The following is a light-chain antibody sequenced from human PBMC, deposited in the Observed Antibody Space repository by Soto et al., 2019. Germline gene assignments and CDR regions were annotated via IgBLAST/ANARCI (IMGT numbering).Light chain of an antibody. V-gene: IGKV3-11*01. CDR3: QQRHSWVT. J-gene: IGKJ5*01. Sequence: EIVLTQSPATLSVSPGERATLSCRPSQSVSTYLAWLQQKPGQAPRLLIYDASPRATGIPARFSGSGSGTDFTLTISMLEPEDFAIYYCQQRHSWVTFGQGTRLEIK. CDR2: DAS. CDR1: QSVSTY.